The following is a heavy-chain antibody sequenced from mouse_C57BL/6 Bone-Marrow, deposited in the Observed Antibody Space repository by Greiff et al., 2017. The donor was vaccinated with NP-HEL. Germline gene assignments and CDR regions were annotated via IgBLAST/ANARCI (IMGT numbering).Heavy chain of an antibody. CDR2: IYPGSGNT. CDR3: ARGLVPWFAY. CDR1: GYTFTDYY. J-gene: IGHJ3*01. V-gene: IGHV1-76*01. D-gene: IGHD4-1*01. Sequence: QVQLQQSGAELVRPGASVKLSCKASGYTFTDYYINWVKQRPGQGLEWIARIYPGSGNTYYNEKFKGKATLTAEKSSSTAYMQLSSLTSEDSAVYFCARGLVPWFAYWGQGTLVTVSA.